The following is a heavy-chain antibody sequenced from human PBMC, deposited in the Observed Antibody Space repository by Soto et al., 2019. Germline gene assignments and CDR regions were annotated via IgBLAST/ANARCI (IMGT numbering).Heavy chain of an antibody. CDR1: GYSFTSYW. CDR3: ATPPSIAARPGYYYYGMDV. V-gene: IGHV5-51*01. J-gene: IGHJ6*02. Sequence: GESLKISCKGSGYSFTSYWIGWVRQMPGKGLEWMGIIYPGDSDTRYSPSFQGQVTISADKSISTAYLQWSSLKASDTAMYYCATPPSIAARPGYYYYGMDVWGQGTTVT. CDR2: IYPGDSDT. D-gene: IGHD6-6*01.